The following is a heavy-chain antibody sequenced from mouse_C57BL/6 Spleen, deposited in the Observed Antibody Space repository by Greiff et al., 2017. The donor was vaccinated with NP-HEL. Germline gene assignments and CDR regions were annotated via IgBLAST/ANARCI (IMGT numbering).Heavy chain of an antibody. D-gene: IGHD2-5*01. CDR1: GYSFTDYN. CDR3: ASPYYSNSAWFAY. J-gene: IGHJ3*01. CDR2: INPNYGTT. Sequence: EVQLQQSGPELVKPGASVKISCKASGYSFTDYNMNWVKQSNGKSLEWIGVINPNYGTTSYNQKFKGKATLTVDQSSSTAYMQLNGLTSEDSAVYYCASPYYSNSAWFAYWGQGTLVTVSA. V-gene: IGHV1-39*01.